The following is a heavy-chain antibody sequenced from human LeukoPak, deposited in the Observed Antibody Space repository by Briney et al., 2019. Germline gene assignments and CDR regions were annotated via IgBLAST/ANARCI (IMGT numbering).Heavy chain of an antibody. CDR3: ARGRWKTGMDSPYYFDF. V-gene: IGHV4-4*07. J-gene: IGHJ4*02. D-gene: IGHD2-2*03. Sequence: PSETLSLTCTVSGASIGNYHWNWIRQPAGKGLEWIGRTHTSGCANYNPSLKSRVTMSVDTSKNQFSLKLTSVTAADTAVYYCARGRWKTGMDSPYYFDFWGQGTLVTVSS. CDR1: GASIGNYH. CDR2: THTSGCA.